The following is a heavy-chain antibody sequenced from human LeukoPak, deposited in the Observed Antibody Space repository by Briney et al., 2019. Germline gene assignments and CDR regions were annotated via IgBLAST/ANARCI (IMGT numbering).Heavy chain of an antibody. D-gene: IGHD3-22*01. J-gene: IGHJ4*02. CDR3: EGTYYYDSSDDY. V-gene: IGHV3-23*01. Sequence: GGSLRLSCAASGFTFRSYAMSWVRQAPGKGLEWVLAISGSGTSTYYADSVKGRFTISRDNSKNTLYLQMNSLRAEDTAVYYCEGTYYYDSSDDYWGQGTLVSVSS. CDR1: GFTFRSYA. CDR2: ISGSGTST.